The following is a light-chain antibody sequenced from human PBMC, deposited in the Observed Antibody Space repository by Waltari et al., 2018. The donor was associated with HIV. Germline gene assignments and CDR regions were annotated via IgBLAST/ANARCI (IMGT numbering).Light chain of an antibody. CDR2: GAS. CDR1: LRITGGS. V-gene: IGKV3-20*01. Sequence: EIVLTQSPGTLSLSPGERATLSCRANLRITGGSLNWYQHKPGQPPRLLIYGASSRATGIPDSFSGSGSGTDFTLTISRLEPEDFAVYYCQQFVNAAEITFGEGTKVEI. J-gene: IGKJ4*01. CDR3: QQFVNAAEIT.